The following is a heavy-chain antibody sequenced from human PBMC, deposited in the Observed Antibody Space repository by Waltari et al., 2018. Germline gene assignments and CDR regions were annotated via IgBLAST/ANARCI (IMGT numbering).Heavy chain of an antibody. CDR2: IYPGDSET. CDR3: AIDPRILYSKFQNWFDP. J-gene: IGHJ5*02. V-gene: IGHV5-51*01. D-gene: IGHD2-8*01. CDR1: GYSFTSYW. Sequence: EVQLVQSGAEVKKPGESLKISCKGSGYSFTSYWIGWVRQMPGKGLEWMGIIYPGDSETRYSPSFQGQGTISADKSISTAYLQWSSLKASDTAVYYCAIDPRILYSKFQNWFDPWGQGTLVTVSS.